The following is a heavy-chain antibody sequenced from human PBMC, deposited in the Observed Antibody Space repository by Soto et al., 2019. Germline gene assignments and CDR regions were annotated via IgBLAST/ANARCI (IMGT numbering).Heavy chain of an antibody. CDR2: ISSSGSTI. V-gene: IGHV3-48*03. Sequence: SGGSLRLSCAASELTSSSYEMNWIRQAPGKGLEWVSYISSSGSTIYYADSVKGRFTISRDNAKNSLYLQMNSLRAEDTAVYYCARLEEEGMDVWGRGTTVTVAS. CDR1: ELTSSSYE. J-gene: IGHJ6*02. CDR3: ARLEEEGMDV.